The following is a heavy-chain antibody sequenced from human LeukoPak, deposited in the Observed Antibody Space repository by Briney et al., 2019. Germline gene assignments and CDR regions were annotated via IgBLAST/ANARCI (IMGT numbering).Heavy chain of an antibody. V-gene: IGHV4-59*01. J-gene: IGHJ4*02. CDR2: IYYSGST. D-gene: IGHD2-21*02. CDR3: ARVRSGWGPEGVFDY. CDR1: GGSISSYY. Sequence: SETLSLTCTVSGGSISSYYWSWIRQPPGKGLEWIGYIYYSGSTNYNPSLKSRVTISVDTSKNQFSLKLSSVTAADTAVYYCARVRSGWGPEGVFDYWGQGTLVTVSS.